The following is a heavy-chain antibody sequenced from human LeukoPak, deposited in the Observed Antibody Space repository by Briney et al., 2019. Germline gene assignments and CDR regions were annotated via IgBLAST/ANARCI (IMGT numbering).Heavy chain of an antibody. CDR2: ISSSSSYI. V-gene: IGHV3-21*01. Sequence: GGSLRLSCAASGFTFRTSAMNWVRQAPGKGLEWVSSISSSSSYIYYADSVKGRFTISRDNAKNSLYLQMNSLRAEDTAVYYCASLTPVMYYDFWSGPESFDYWGQGTLVTVSS. J-gene: IGHJ4*02. D-gene: IGHD3-3*01. CDR3: ASLTPVMYYDFWSGPESFDY. CDR1: GFTFRTSA.